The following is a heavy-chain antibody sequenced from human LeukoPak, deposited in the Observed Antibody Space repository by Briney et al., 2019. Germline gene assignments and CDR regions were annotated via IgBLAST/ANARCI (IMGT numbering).Heavy chain of an antibody. CDR1: GFTFSSYA. D-gene: IGHD3-10*01. CDR2: ITGSGSGT. Sequence: GGSLRLSCAASGFTFSSYAMSWVRQAPGRGLEWVSGITGSGSGTDYTDSVKGRFTISRDNSKNTLYLHMNSLRAEDTAVYYCAKVSGYYYDSGNYYIDYWGQGTLVTVSS. J-gene: IGHJ4*02. CDR3: AKVSGYYYDSGNYYIDY. V-gene: IGHV3-23*05.